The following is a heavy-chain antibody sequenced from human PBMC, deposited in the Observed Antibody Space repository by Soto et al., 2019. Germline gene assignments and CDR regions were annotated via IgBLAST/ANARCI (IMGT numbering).Heavy chain of an antibody. CDR3: ARGDGYSTYYYYGMDV. CDR1: GGTFSSYA. CDR2: IIPIFGTA. J-gene: IGHJ6*02. V-gene: IGHV1-69*06. D-gene: IGHD2-2*03. Sequence: SVKVSCKASGGTFSSYAISWVRQAPGQGLEWMGGIIPIFGTANYAQKFQGRVTITADKSTSTAYMELSSLRSEDTAVYYCARGDGYSTYYYYGMDVWGQGTTVTVSS.